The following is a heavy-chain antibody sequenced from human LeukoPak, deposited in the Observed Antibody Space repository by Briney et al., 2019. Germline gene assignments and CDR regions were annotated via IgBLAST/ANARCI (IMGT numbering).Heavy chain of an antibody. CDR1: GDTFIRNA. CDR2: IIPILGTA. Sequence: ASEKVSCKASGDTFIRNAISWVRQAPGQGPEWMGRIIPILGTAEYAEKFQGRVTITADKTTTTAYMELSSLKSEDTALYYCARGKGFVGHFDYWGQGTLVTVSS. CDR3: ARGKGFVGHFDY. V-gene: IGHV1-69*04. D-gene: IGHD3-3*01. J-gene: IGHJ4*02.